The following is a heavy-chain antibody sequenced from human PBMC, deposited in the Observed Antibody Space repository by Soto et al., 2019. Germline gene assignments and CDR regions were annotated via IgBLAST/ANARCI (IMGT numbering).Heavy chain of an antibody. V-gene: IGHV3-53*02. CDR2: IESGGST. D-gene: IGHD2-15*01. Sequence: EVQLVETGGGVIQRGGSLRLSCNASEFTVSSSYMSWVRQAPGMGLEWVAVIESGGSTHYADSVKGRFTISRDNSKNMIYLQLHTLRAEDTAVYYCAKDLGPLRLLNYYFYGLDVWGQGTTVTVSS. CDR1: EFTVSSSY. CDR3: AKDLGPLRLLNYYFYGLDV. J-gene: IGHJ6*02.